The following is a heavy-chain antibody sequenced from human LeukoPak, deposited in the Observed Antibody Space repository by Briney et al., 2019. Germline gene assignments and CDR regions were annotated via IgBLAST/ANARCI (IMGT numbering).Heavy chain of an antibody. CDR3: ARGRYPPRYCSSTSCHSNNWFDP. V-gene: IGHV6-1*01. Sequence: SQTLSLTCAISGDSVSSNSAAWNWIRQSPSRGLEWLGRTYYRSKWYNDYAVSVKSRITINPDTSKNQFSLQLNSVTPEDTAVYYCARGRYPPRYCSSTSCHSNNWFDPWGQGTLVTVSS. D-gene: IGHD2-2*01. J-gene: IGHJ5*02. CDR2: TYYRSKWYN. CDR1: GDSVSSNSAA.